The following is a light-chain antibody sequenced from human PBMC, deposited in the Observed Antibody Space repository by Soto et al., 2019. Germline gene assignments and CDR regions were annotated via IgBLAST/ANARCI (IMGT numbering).Light chain of an antibody. CDR3: QQASDWPWT. V-gene: IGKV3-15*01. CDR2: RAS. CDR1: QSVSNR. J-gene: IGKJ1*01. Sequence: EIVMMHSPATLSVSPGERATLSCRASQSVSNRLAWYQQRPGQAPMLLIHRASHMATGIPARFSGSGSVTEFTLPISSLQSEDFAIYYCQQASDWPWTFGKGTKVEIK.